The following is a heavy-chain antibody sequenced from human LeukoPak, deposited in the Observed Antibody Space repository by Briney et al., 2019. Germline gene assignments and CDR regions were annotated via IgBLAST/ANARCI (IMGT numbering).Heavy chain of an antibody. V-gene: IGHV1-46*01. D-gene: IGHD3-3*01. CDR3: ARASNPSENYDFWSGYPHFDY. CDR2: INPSGGST. J-gene: IGHJ4*02. Sequence: ASVKVSCKPSGYTFTSYYMHWVRQAPGQGLEWMGIINPSGGSTSYAQKFQGRVTMTRDMSTSTVYMELSSLRSEDTAVYYCARASNPSENYDFWSGYPHFDYWGQGTLVTVSS. CDR1: GYTFTSYY.